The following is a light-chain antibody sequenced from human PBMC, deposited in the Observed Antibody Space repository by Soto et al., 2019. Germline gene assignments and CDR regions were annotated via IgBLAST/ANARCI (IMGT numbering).Light chain of an antibody. J-gene: IGKJ1*01. CDR2: DAS. Sequence: EIVLTQSPATLSLSPGERATLSCRASQSVSSYLAWYQRKPGQAPRLLIYDASNRATGIPDRFSGSVSGTAFTLTITSLQSEDSAVYYCQQYYDWPRTFGQGTKVDI. CDR3: QQYYDWPRT. V-gene: IGKV3-11*01. CDR1: QSVSSY.